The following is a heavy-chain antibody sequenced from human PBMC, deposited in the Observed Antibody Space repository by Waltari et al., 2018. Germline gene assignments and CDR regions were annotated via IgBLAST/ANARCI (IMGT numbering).Heavy chain of an antibody. CDR3: ARDWYCSGGSCYSRGDGLDY. J-gene: IGHJ4*01. Sequence: EVQLVESGGGLVQPGGSLRLSCAASGFTFSSYWMSWVRQAPGKGLEWVANIKQDGSEKYYVDSVKGRFTISRDNAKNSLYLQMNSLRAEDTAVYYCARDWYCSGGSCYSRGDGLDYWGHGTLVTVSS. CDR1: GFTFSSYW. V-gene: IGHV3-7*03. CDR2: IKQDGSEK. D-gene: IGHD2-15*01.